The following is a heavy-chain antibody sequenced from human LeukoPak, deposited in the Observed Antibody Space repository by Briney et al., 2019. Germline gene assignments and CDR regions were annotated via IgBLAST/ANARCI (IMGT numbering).Heavy chain of an antibody. Sequence: PSETLSLTCTVSGGSISSGSYYWSWIRQPAGKGLEWIGRIYTSGSTNYNPSLKSRVTISVDTSKNQFSLKLSSVTAADTAVYYCAREWGYDILTGYYENWFDPWGQGTLVTVSS. CDR2: IYTSGST. V-gene: IGHV4-61*02. CDR1: GGSISSGSYY. CDR3: AREWGYDILTGYYENWFDP. J-gene: IGHJ5*02. D-gene: IGHD3-9*01.